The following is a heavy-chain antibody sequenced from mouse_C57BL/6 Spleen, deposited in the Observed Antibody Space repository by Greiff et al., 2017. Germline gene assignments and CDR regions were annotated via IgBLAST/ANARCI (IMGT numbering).Heavy chain of an antibody. CDR3: ARGAYYVSSPWFAY. Sequence: VQLQQSGAELVRPGASVKLSCKASGYTFTDYYINWVKQRPGQGLEWIARIYPGSGNTYYNEKFKGKATLTAEKSSSTAYMQLSSLTSEDSAVYFCARGAYYVSSPWFAYWGQGTLVTVSA. CDR1: GYTFTDYY. D-gene: IGHD1-1*01. CDR2: IYPGSGNT. J-gene: IGHJ3*01. V-gene: IGHV1-76*01.